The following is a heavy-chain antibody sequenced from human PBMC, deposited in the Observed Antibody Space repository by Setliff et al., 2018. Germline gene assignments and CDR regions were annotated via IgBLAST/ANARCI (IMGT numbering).Heavy chain of an antibody. CDR2: MNINVDPI. J-gene: IGHJ4*02. Sequence: GESLKISCAASGFNFRNSAMNWVRQAPGKGLEWISYMNINVDPIYYADSVKGRVTISRDDARSTMYLQMNRLRAEDTAVYYCARDNWVDSVMVTEKGEFWGQGTLVTVSS. CDR1: GFNFRNSA. D-gene: IGHD5-18*01. CDR3: ARDNWVDSVMVTEKGEF. V-gene: IGHV3-48*01.